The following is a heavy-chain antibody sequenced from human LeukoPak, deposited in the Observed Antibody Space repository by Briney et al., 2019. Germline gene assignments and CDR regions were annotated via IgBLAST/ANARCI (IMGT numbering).Heavy chain of an antibody. CDR2: IYFSGST. CDR1: TGSIRSSSYY. J-gene: IGHJ3*02. CDR3: ASLLHYYDKTDYCSDSSDI. V-gene: IGHV4-39*01. D-gene: IGHD3-22*01. Sequence: PSQTLSLTCNVSTGSIRSSSYYWDWVRHPPGKGLEWIGTIYFSGSTYYNPSLKSRVPIAPATSQNQFSLKLYSLIAAHTIVYSCASLLHYYDKTDYCSDSSDIWGQGTMIIVS.